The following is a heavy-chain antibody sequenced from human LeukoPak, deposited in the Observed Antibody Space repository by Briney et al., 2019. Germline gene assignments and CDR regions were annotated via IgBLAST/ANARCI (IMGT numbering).Heavy chain of an antibody. J-gene: IGHJ4*02. CDR3: ARGPSYCGGDCYYYFDY. D-gene: IGHD2-21*01. V-gene: IGHV3-21*01. CDR1: GFSFSSYG. CDR2: INDRGNDK. Sequence: PGGSLRLSCAASGFSFSSYGMNWVRQAPGKGLEWVSVINDRGNDKLYANSVKGRFTISRDNAKNSLYLQMNSLRAEDTAVYYCARGPSYCGGDCYYYFDYWGQGTLVTVSS.